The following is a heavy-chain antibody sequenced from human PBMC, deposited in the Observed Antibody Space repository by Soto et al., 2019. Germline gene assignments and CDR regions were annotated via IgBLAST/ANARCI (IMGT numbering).Heavy chain of an antibody. D-gene: IGHD1-1*01. Sequence: QVHLVQYGAEVKKPGASVKVSCKVSGYAFTTYGITWVRQAPGQGLEWMAWISAHNGNTNYAQKLQGRVTVTRDTSTRTAYMELRSLRSDDTVVYYCARGRYGDYWGQGALVTVSS. CDR3: ARGRYGDY. V-gene: IGHV1-18*01. CDR1: GYAFTTYG. CDR2: ISAHNGNT. J-gene: IGHJ4*02.